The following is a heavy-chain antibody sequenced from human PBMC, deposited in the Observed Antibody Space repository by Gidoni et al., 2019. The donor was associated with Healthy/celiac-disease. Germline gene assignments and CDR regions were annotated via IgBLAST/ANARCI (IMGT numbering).Heavy chain of an antibody. D-gene: IGHD3-10*01. V-gene: IGHV5-51*01. J-gene: IGHJ6*02. CDR1: GYSFTSYC. Sequence: EVTLVQSGAEVKTPGESLKLSGNGSGYSFTSYCIGWGRQMPGKGLEWMGTIYPGDSDTRYSPSFQGQVTISADKSISTAYLQWSSLKASDTAMYYCARLFYGSGSYGPNYYYYDMDVWGQGTTVTVSS. CDR3: ARLFYGSGSYGPNYYYYDMDV. CDR2: IYPGDSDT.